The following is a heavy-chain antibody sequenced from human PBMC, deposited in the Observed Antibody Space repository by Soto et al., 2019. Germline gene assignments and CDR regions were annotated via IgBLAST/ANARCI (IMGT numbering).Heavy chain of an antibody. D-gene: IGHD1-26*01. Sequence: GGSLRLSCAASGFIFSGSAIHWVRQASGKGLEWVARIRSKGNNYATAYAASVKGRFTISRDDSKKTAYLQLNSLKAEDTAIYYCARIYSDALDIWGQGTMVTVSS. CDR2: IRSKGNNYAT. CDR1: GFIFSGSA. J-gene: IGHJ3*02. CDR3: ARIYSDALDI. V-gene: IGHV3-73*01.